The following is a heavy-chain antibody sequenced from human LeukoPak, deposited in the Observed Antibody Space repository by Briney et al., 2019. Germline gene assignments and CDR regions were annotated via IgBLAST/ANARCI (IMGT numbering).Heavy chain of an antibody. CDR3: ASWFGSVYNWFAP. D-gene: IGHD3-3*01. CDR1: GGTFSSYA. J-gene: IGHJ5*02. CDR2: IIPIFGTA. Sequence: ASVKVSCKASGGTFSSYAISWVRQAPGQGLEWMGGIIPIFGTANYAQKFQGRVTITADESTSTAYMELSSLRSEDTAVYYCASWFGSVYNWFAPWGQGTLVTVSS. V-gene: IGHV1-69*13.